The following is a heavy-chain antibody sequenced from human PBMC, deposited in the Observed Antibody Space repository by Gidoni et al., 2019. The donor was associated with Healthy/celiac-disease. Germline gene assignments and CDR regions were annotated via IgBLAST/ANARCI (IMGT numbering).Heavy chain of an antibody. CDR3: AREERGSYYIFDY. J-gene: IGHJ4*02. CDR1: GFTFSSYE. CDR2: ISSSGSTI. D-gene: IGHD1-26*01. Sequence: EVQLVEPGGGLVQPGGSLRLSCAASGFTFSSYEMNWVRQAPGKGLEWVSYISSSGSTIYYADSVKGRFTISRDNAKNSLYLQMNSLRAEDTAVYYCAREERGSYYIFDYWGQGTLVTVSS. V-gene: IGHV3-48*03.